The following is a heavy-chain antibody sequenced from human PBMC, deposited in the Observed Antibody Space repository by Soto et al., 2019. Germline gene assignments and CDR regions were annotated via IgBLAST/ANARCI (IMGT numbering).Heavy chain of an antibody. CDR3: ARENSYYYDSSGYWAV. J-gene: IGHJ4*02. CDR1: GGSISNYY. V-gene: IGHV4-59*12. Sequence: SETLSLTCTISGGSISNYYWSWIRQPPGKGLEWIGYIYYSGSTNYADSVKGRFTISRDNAKNSLYLQMNSLRAEDTAVYYCARENSYYYDSSGYWAVWGQGTLVTVSS. D-gene: IGHD3-22*01. CDR2: IYYSGST.